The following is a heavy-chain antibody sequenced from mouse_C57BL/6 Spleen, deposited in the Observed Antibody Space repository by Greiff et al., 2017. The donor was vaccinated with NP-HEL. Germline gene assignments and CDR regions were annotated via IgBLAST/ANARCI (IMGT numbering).Heavy chain of an antibody. CDR2: INPGSGGT. CDR1: GYAFTNYL. CDR3: ARGYYYDPFDY. D-gene: IGHD1-1*01. V-gene: IGHV1-54*01. J-gene: IGHJ2*01. Sequence: QVQLQQSGAELVRPGTSVKVSCKASGYAFTNYLIEWVKQRPGQGLEWIGVINPGSGGTNYNEKFKGKATLTADKSSSTAYMQLSSLTSEDSAVYFCARGYYYDPFDYWGQGTTLTVSS.